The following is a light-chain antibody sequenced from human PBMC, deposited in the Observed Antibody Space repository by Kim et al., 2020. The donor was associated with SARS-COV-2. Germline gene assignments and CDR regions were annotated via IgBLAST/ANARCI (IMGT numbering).Light chain of an antibody. CDR1: RVGAGS. J-gene: IGLJ3*02. CDR2: SDR. CDR3: QVWDTNSDHVV. V-gene: IGLV3-21*04. Sequence: AAGQTAEITCGGDRVGAGSVHWYRKRPGQGPVVVIYSDRERPSGIRERYGGSNSGSADTLTLSGVEAGDEAEYYCQVWDTNSDHVVFGGGTKLTVL.